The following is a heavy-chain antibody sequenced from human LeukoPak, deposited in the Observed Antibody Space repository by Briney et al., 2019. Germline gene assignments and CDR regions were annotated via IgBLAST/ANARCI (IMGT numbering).Heavy chain of an antibody. Sequence: PSETLSLTCAVYGGSFSGYYLSWIRQPPGKGLEWIGEINHSGSTNYNPSLKSRVTISVDTSKNQFSLKLSSVTAADTAVYYCARARITMVRGVTDDYWGQGTLVTVSS. V-gene: IGHV4-34*01. J-gene: IGHJ4*02. CDR3: ARARITMVRGVTDDY. CDR1: GGSFSGYY. D-gene: IGHD3-10*01. CDR2: INHSGST.